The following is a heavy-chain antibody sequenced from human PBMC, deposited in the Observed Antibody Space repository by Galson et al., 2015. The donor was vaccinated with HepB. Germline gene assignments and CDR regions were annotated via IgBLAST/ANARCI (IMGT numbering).Heavy chain of an antibody. D-gene: IGHD4-17*01. Sequence: SLRLSCAASGFSVSNNYMSWVRQAPGKGLEWVSVIDSGGSTYYADSMKGRFTISRDNSKNTLYLQMNSLRGEDTAVYYCARDQGDDYVNYYYYHGMDVWGQGTTVTVSS. CDR2: IDSGGST. J-gene: IGHJ6*02. CDR3: ARDQGDDYVNYYYYHGMDV. CDR1: GFSVSNNY. V-gene: IGHV3-66*02.